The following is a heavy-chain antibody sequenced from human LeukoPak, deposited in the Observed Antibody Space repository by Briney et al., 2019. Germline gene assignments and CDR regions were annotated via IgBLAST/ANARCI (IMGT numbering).Heavy chain of an antibody. V-gene: IGHV4-59*01. CDR1: GGSITNYY. D-gene: IGHD3-10*02. Sequence: SETLSLTCTVSGGSITNYYWSWIRQTPGKGLEWIGNIYYRGNTNCNPSLESRVTMSVDTSKNQFSLKLDSVTAADTAVYYCARDAGSDVGDGWLDPWGQGTLVTVSS. CDR3: ARDAGSDVGDGWLDP. J-gene: IGHJ5*02. CDR2: IYYRGNT.